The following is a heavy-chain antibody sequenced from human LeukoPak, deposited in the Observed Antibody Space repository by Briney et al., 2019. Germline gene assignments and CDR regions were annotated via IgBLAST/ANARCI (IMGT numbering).Heavy chain of an antibody. CDR1: GFTFTNYW. CDR3: ARESSVVRGVITDFDY. CDR2: IKADGSEK. Sequence: PGGSLRLSCAASGFTFTNYWMSWVRQAPGKGLEWVANIKADGSEKFYVDSVKGRFTISRDNAKNSLYLQMNSLRAEDTAVYYCARESSVVRGVITDFDYWAREPWSPSP. D-gene: IGHD3-10*01. V-gene: IGHV3-7*01. J-gene: IGHJ4*02.